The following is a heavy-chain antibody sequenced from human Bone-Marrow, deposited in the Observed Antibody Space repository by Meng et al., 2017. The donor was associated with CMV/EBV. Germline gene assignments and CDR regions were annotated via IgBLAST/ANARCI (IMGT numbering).Heavy chain of an antibody. CDR1: YTFTIEL. J-gene: IGHJ4*02. Sequence: YTFTIELVFWLRLAPGRGLGWIGWISGNNGKTTYSPKFQERVTMTGVSSTSTGYMGLRGLRSDNAAIYYCARDVRYIYGPDFSRDDFWGQGSLVTVSS. V-gene: IGHV1-18*01. CDR3: ARDVRYIYGPDFSRDDF. D-gene: IGHD3-3*01. CDR2: ISGNNGKT.